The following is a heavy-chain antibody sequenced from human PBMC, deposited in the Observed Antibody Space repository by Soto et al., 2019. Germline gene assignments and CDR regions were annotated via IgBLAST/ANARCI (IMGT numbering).Heavy chain of an antibody. V-gene: IGHV4-34*01. J-gene: IGHJ1*01. CDR2: INHSGST. CDR3: ARTRRYYYDSSGSSYFQH. D-gene: IGHD3-22*01. Sequence: SETLSLTCAVYGGSFSGYYWSWIRQPPGRGLEWIGEINHSGSTNYNPSLKSRVTISVDTSKNQFSLKLSSVTAADTAVYYCARTRRYYYDSSGSSYFQHWGQGTLVTVSS. CDR1: GGSFSGYY.